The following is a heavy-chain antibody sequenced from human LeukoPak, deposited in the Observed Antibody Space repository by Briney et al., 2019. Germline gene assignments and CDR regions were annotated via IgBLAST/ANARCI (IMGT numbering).Heavy chain of an antibody. J-gene: IGHJ3*02. CDR1: GFTFSSYA. D-gene: IGHD6-13*01. CDR3: AKDRRSSSRSDWRTAFDI. V-gene: IGHV3-9*01. Sequence: PGRSLRLSCAASGFTFSSYAMSWVRQAPGKGLEWVSGISWNSGSIGYADSVKGRFTISRDNAKNSLYLQMNSLRAEDTALYYCAKDRRSSSRSDWRTAFDIWGQGTMVTVSS. CDR2: ISWNSGSI.